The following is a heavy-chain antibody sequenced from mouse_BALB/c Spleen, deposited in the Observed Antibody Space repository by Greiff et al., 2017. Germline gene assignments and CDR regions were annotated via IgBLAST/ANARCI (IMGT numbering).Heavy chain of an antibody. V-gene: IGHV3-6*02. Sequence: EVKLQESGPGLVKPSQSLSLTCSVTGYSITSGYYWNWIRQFPGNKLEWMGYISYDGSNNYNPSLKNRISITRDTSKNQFFLKLNSVTTEDTATYYCARDGNYVFAYWGQGTLVTVSA. CDR1: GYSITSGYY. CDR2: ISYDGSN. J-gene: IGHJ3*01. D-gene: IGHD2-1*01. CDR3: ARDGNYVFAY.